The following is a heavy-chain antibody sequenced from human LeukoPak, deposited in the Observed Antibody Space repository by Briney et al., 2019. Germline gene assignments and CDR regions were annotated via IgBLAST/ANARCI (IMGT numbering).Heavy chain of an antibody. V-gene: IGHV3-21*01. J-gene: IGHJ4*02. Sequence: PGGSLRLSCAASGFTFSSYSMNCVRQAPGKGLEWVSSISSSSSYIYYADSVKGRFTISRDNAKNSLYLQMNSLRAEDTAVYYCARGAFGAYYDSSGYPDYWGQGTLVTVSS. CDR1: GFTFSSYS. CDR2: ISSSSSYI. D-gene: IGHD3-22*01. CDR3: ARGAFGAYYDSSGYPDY.